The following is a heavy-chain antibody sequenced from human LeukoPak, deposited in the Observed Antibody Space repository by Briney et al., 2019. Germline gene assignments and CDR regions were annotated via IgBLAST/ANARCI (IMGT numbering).Heavy chain of an antibody. V-gene: IGHV4-59*08. CDR1: GGSISSYY. D-gene: IGHD6-13*01. J-gene: IGHJ4*02. CDR3: ARGLGAAANDY. CDR2: IYYSGST. Sequence: SETLSLTCTVSGGSISSYYWSWIRQPPGKGLEWIGYIYYSGSTYYNPSLKSRVTISVDTSKNQFSLKLSSVTAADTAVYYCARGLGAAANDYWGQGTLVTVSS.